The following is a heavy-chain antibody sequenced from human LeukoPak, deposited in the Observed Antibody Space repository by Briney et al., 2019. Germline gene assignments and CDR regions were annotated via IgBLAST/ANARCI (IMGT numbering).Heavy chain of an antibody. V-gene: IGHV1-3*01. Sequence: ASVEVSCKASGYTFTTYAMHWVRQAPGQSLEWMGWINAGDGSTKYSQKSQGRVTITRDTSATTVYMELSSLTSEDTAVYYCARDPSIAVAGIDYWGQGTLVTVSS. CDR2: INAGDGST. J-gene: IGHJ4*02. CDR1: GYTFTTYA. CDR3: ARDPSIAVAGIDY. D-gene: IGHD6-19*01.